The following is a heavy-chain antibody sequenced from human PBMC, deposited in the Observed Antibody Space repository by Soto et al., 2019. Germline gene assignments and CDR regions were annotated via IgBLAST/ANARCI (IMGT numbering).Heavy chain of an antibody. CDR2: IIPILGIA. Sequence: QVQLVQSGAEVKKPGCSVKVSCKTSGGTFSSYTISWVRLAPGQGLEWMGRIIPILGIANYAQKFQGRVTITADKSTSTAYMELSSLRSEDTAVYYCAKTYYGSGSYETPYYFDYWGQGTLVTVSS. J-gene: IGHJ4*02. V-gene: IGHV1-69*02. D-gene: IGHD3-10*01. CDR3: AKTYYGSGSYETPYYFDY. CDR1: GGTFSSYT.